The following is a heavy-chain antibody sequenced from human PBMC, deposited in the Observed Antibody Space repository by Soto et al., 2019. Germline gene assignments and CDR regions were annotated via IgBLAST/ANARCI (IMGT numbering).Heavy chain of an antibody. CDR2: IFYTGNT. CDR1: GIAISNDNYH. D-gene: IGHD3-9*01. Sequence: SETLSLTCTVSGIAISNDNYHWGWIRHPPGKGLEWIGSIFYTGNTYYKSSLESRITISVDTSKNQFSLNLRSVTAADTAVYYCVRLLDPLKYFDWMSHDFWGQGTQVT. CDR3: VRLLDPLKYFDWMSHDF. V-gene: IGHV4-39*01. J-gene: IGHJ4*02.